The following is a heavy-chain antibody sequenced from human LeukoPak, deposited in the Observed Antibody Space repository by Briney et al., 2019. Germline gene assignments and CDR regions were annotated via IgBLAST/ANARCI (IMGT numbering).Heavy chain of an antibody. CDR3: AKDQNPQNYCSSTSCYSY. CDR1: GFTFSSYS. CDR2: ISSSSSYI. D-gene: IGHD2-2*01. J-gene: IGHJ4*02. V-gene: IGHV3-21*04. Sequence: GGSLRLSCAASGFTFSSYSMNWVRQAPGKGLEWVSSISSSSSYIYYADSVKGRFTISRDNVKNSLHLQMNSLRAEDTALYYCAKDQNPQNYCSSTSCYSYWGQGTLVTVSS.